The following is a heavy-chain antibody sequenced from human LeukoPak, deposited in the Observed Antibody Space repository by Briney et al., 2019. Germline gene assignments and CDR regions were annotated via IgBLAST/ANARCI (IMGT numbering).Heavy chain of an antibody. V-gene: IGHV3-30*04. CDR1: GFTFSSYA. J-gene: IGHJ4*01. CDR2: ISYDGSNK. D-gene: IGHD6-13*01. Sequence: PGGSLRLSCAASGFTFSSYAMHWVRQAPGKGLEWVAVISYDGSNKYYADSVKGRFTISRDNSKNTLYLQMNSLRAEDTAVYYCARDSEQQLTYYFDYWGQEPWSPSPQ. CDR3: ARDSEQQLTYYFDY.